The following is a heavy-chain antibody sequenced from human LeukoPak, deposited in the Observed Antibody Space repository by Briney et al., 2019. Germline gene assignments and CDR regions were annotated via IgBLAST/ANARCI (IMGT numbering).Heavy chain of an antibody. J-gene: IGHJ4*02. D-gene: IGHD3-16*02. Sequence: PGGSLRLSCAASGFTFSGYAMSWVRQAPGKGLEWVSAISGSGGSTYYADSVKGRFTISRDNSKNTLYLQMNSLRAEDTAVYCCAKESTFGGVIGRSFFDYWGQGTLVTVSS. CDR3: AKESTFGGVIGRSFFDY. CDR2: ISGSGGST. CDR1: GFTFSGYA. V-gene: IGHV3-23*01.